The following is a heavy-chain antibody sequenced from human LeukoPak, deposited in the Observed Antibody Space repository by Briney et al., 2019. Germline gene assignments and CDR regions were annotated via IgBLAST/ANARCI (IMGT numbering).Heavy chain of an antibody. J-gene: IGHJ4*02. V-gene: IGHV3-21*01. CDR1: GFSFSSYS. CDR3: ARDKIVGATHFDY. Sequence: GGSLRLSCAASGFSFSSYSMNWVRQAPGKGLEWVSSISSSSSYIYYVDSVKGRFAISRDNAKNSLYLQMNSLRVEDTAVYYCARDKIVGATHFDYWGQGTLVTVSS. CDR2: ISSSSSYI. D-gene: IGHD1-26*01.